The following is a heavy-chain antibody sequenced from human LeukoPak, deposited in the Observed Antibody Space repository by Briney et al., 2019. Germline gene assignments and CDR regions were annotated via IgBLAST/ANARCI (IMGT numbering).Heavy chain of an antibody. Sequence: GGSLRLSCAASGFTFSSYAMSWVRQAPGKGLEWVAVISYDGSNKYYADSVKGRFTISRDNSKNTLYLQMNSPRAEDTAVYYCARDPSYDFWSGYYTGIFDYWGQGTLVTVSS. V-gene: IGHV3-30-3*01. D-gene: IGHD3-3*01. CDR1: GFTFSSYA. CDR2: ISYDGSNK. J-gene: IGHJ4*02. CDR3: ARDPSYDFWSGYYTGIFDY.